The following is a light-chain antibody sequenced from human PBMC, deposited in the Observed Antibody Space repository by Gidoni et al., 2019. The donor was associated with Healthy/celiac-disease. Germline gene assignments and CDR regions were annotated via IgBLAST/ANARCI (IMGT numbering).Light chain of an antibody. CDR1: SSDVGGYNY. V-gene: IGLV2-14*01. CDR2: EVS. Sequence: QSALTQPASVSGSPGQSITISCTGTSSDVGGYNYVPWYQQHPGKAPKLMIYEVSNRPAGVSNRFSGSKSGNTASLTISGLQAEDEADDYCSSYTSSSTPVVFGGGTKLTVL. CDR3: SSYTSSSTPVV. J-gene: IGLJ2*01.